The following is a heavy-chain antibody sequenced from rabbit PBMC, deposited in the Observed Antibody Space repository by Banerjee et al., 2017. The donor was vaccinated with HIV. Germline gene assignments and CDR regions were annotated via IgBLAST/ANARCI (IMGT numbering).Heavy chain of an antibody. D-gene: IGHD4-1*01. V-gene: IGHV1S45*01. J-gene: IGHJ4*01. Sequence: QELLVESGGGLVTLGGFMTLTCKASGFSFSSGYDMCWVRQAPGKGLEWIACIDDGGSDNSYYASWAQGRFTISITSSTTVTLQMTSLTAADTATYFCARDLAGVIGWNFNLWGPGTLVTVS. CDR2: IDDGGSDNS. CDR3: ARDLAGVIGWNFNL. CDR1: GFSFSSGYD.